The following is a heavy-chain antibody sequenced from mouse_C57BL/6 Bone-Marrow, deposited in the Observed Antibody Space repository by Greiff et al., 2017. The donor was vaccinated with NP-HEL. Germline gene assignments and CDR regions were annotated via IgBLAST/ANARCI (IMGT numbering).Heavy chain of an antibody. Sequence: QVQLQQSGAELARPGASVKMSCKASGYTFTSYTMHWVKQRPGQGLEWIGYINPSSGYTKYNQKFKDKATLTADKSSSTAYMQLSSLTSEDSAVYYCARGGYDGYLFAYWGQGTLVTVSA. J-gene: IGHJ3*01. CDR1: GYTFTSYT. CDR2: INPSSGYT. D-gene: IGHD2-3*01. V-gene: IGHV1-4*01. CDR3: ARGGYDGYLFAY.